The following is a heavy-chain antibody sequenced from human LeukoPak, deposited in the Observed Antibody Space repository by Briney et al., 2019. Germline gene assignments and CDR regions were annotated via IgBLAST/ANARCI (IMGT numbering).Heavy chain of an antibody. D-gene: IGHD4-17*01. V-gene: IGHV1-46*01. Sequence: ASVKVSCKASGYTFTSYAMNWVRQAPGQGLEWMGLINPSGSSTLYAQKFQGRVTMTRDMSTSTVYMELSSLRSEDTAVYYCAMGVTTDAFDIWGQGTMVTVSS. CDR1: GYTFTSYA. J-gene: IGHJ3*02. CDR2: INPSGSST. CDR3: AMGVTTDAFDI.